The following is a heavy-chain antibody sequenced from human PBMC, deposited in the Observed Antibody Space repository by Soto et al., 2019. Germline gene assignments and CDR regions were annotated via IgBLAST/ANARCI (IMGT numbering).Heavy chain of an antibody. Sequence: QVQLVESGGGVVQPGRSLRLSCAASGFTFSSYAMHWVRQAPGKGLEWVAVISYDGSNKYYADSVKGRFTISRDNSKNTLYLQMNSLRAEDTAVYYCASSRFGPHWQQLTWFDPWGQGTMVTVSS. CDR3: ASSRFGPHWQQLTWFDP. CDR1: GFTFSSYA. J-gene: IGHJ5*02. V-gene: IGHV3-30-3*01. D-gene: IGHD6-13*01. CDR2: ISYDGSNK.